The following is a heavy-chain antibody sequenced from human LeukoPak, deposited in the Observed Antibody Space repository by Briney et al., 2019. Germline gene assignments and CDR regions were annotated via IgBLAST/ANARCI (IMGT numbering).Heavy chain of an antibody. CDR2: INHSGST. D-gene: IGHD6-19*01. V-gene: IGHV4-34*01. Sequence: MPSETLSLTCAVYGGSFSGYYWSWIRQPPGKGLEWIGEINHSGSTNYNPSLKSRVTISVDTSKNQFSLKLSSVTAADTAVYYCARSWLLRFVCTFDIWGQGTMVTVSS. J-gene: IGHJ3*02. CDR1: GGSFSGYY. CDR3: ARSWLLRFVCTFDI.